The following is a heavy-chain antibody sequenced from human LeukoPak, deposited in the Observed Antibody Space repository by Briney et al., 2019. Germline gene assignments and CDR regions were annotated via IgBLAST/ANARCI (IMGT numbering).Heavy chain of an antibody. J-gene: IGHJ4*02. CDR3: AREAGYSSSWPYFDY. CDR2: IIPIFGTA. Sequence: SVKVSCKASGGTFSSYAISWVRQAPGQGLEWMGGIIPIFGTANYAQKFQGRVTITADEATNTAFMELSSLRSEDTAVYYCAREAGYSSSWPYFDYWGQGTLVTVSS. CDR1: GGTFSSYA. D-gene: IGHD6-13*01. V-gene: IGHV1-69*13.